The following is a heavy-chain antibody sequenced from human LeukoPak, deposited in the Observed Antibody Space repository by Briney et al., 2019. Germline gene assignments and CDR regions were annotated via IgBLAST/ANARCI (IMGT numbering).Heavy chain of an antibody. J-gene: IGHJ4*02. V-gene: IGHV3-23*01. Sequence: GGSLRLSCAASGFTFSSYAMSWVRQAPGKGLEWVSSVTGNGDNTFHANSVKGRFTISRDNSKNMLYLQINSLRAEDTAVYYCARDRNYFEALHRSYWGQGTLITVSS. CDR3: ARDRNYFEALHRSY. CDR1: GFTFSSYA. D-gene: IGHD3-10*01. CDR2: VTGNGDNT.